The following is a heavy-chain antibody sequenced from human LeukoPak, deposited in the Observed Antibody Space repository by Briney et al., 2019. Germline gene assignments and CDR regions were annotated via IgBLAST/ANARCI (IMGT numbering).Heavy chain of an antibody. V-gene: IGHV3-21*01. CDR3: ARTHGVRGPLFDP. J-gene: IGHJ5*02. CDR1: GFTFSSYS. Sequence: KAGGSLRLSCAASGFTFSSYSMNWVRQAPGKGLEWVSSISSSSSYIYYADSVKGRFTISRDNAKNSLYLQMNSLRAEDTAVYYCARTHGVRGPLFDPWGQGTLVTVSS. CDR2: ISSSSSYI. D-gene: IGHD3-10*01.